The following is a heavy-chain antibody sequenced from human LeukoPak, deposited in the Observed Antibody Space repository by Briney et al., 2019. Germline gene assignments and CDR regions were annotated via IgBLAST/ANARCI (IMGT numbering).Heavy chain of an antibody. J-gene: IGHJ4*02. CDR1: GFTFSDYY. D-gene: IGHD3-22*01. Sequence: GGSLRLSCAASGFTFSDYYMSWIRQAPGKGLEWISYITSSGSAIYYADSVKGRFTISRDNARNSLYLQMNNLRAEDTAVYHCARDYVSTGFTFDYWGQGTLVTVSS. CDR2: ITSSGSAI. V-gene: IGHV3-11*01. CDR3: ARDYVSTGFTFDY.